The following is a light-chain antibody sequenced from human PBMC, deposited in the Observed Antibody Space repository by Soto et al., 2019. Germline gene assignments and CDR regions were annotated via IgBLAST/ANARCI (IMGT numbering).Light chain of an antibody. V-gene: IGKV3-20*01. CDR2: GAS. J-gene: IGKJ4*01. CDR3: HQYYRSPLP. Sequence: EIVLTQSPGTLSLSPGERATLSCRASQSVSSSYLAWYQQKPGPAPRLLIYGASSRPTGIPDSFSGSGSRTDXTLTISRLEPEDFAVYYCHQYYRSPLPFGGGTKVEIK. CDR1: QSVSSSY.